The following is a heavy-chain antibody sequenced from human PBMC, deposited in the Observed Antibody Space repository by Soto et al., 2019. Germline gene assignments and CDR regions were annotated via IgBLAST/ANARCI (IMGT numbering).Heavy chain of an antibody. CDR3: ASGIQLWLRRINNGYSG. Sequence: QVQLVQSVAEVRKPESSVKVSCKAPGGTFSTYAISWVRQAPGQGLEWMGGIIPMFGTANYAQRFQDRVTITADESTNTVYMELSSLRSEDTAVYFCASGIQLWLRRINNGYSGWDQGTLVTVSS. J-gene: IGHJ4*02. CDR2: IIPMFGTA. D-gene: IGHD5-18*01. V-gene: IGHV1-69*12. CDR1: GGTFSTYA.